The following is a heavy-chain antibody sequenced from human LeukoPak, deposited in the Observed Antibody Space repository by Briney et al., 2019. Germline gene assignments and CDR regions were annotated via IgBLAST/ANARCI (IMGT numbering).Heavy chain of an antibody. Sequence: PSETLSLTCTVSGASIRSYYWSWIRQPPGKGLEWIGYIYYSESANYNPSLKSRITISVDTSKNQFSLNLNSVTAADTAVCYCARVGGFPLSAFDIWGQGTLVTVSS. CDR2: IYYSESA. CDR1: GASIRSYY. D-gene: IGHD2-15*01. CDR3: ARVGGFPLSAFDI. V-gene: IGHV4-59*08. J-gene: IGHJ3*02.